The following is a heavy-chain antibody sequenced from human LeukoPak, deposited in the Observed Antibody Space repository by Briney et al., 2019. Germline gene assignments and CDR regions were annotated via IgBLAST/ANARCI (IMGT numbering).Heavy chain of an antibody. J-gene: IGHJ5*02. Sequence: GGSLRLSCAASGFTLRSYTMNWVRQAPGKGLGWVSYISRGSSTIYYADSVKGRFTISRDNAKNSLYLQMNSLRDEDTAVYYCARECGGDCYNWFDPWGQGTLVTVSS. CDR2: ISRGSSTI. V-gene: IGHV3-48*02. CDR3: ARECGGDCYNWFDP. D-gene: IGHD2-21*02. CDR1: GFTLRSYT.